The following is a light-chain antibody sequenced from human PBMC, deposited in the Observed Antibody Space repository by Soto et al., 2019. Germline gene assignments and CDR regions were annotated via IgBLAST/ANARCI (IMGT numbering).Light chain of an antibody. Sequence: DIRMAQSASSLTASMGDRVTSACLAIQVISNNLACYQQKPGQVPNVXIYDXSTLQSGGPSRLSGSGSGKDFPLTISSLQPEYIATYYCQKYKSATRTFGQGTKVDI. CDR3: QKYKSATRT. CDR1: QVISNN. V-gene: IGKV1-27*01. J-gene: IGKJ1*01. CDR2: DXS.